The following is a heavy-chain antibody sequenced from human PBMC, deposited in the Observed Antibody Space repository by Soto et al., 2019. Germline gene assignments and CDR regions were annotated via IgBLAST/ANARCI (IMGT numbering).Heavy chain of an antibody. CDR2: IRANDESI. V-gene: IGHV3-48*03. CDR1: GFDFRSYE. CDR3: ARETLRDAIDI. Sequence: PVGSLRLSCVASGFDFRSYEMNWVRQAPGKGLEWVSNIRANDESIYYADSVKGRVSVSRDNAKNSLFLEMNSLRIDDTAVYYCARETLRDAIDIWGQGTMVTVSS. J-gene: IGHJ3*02.